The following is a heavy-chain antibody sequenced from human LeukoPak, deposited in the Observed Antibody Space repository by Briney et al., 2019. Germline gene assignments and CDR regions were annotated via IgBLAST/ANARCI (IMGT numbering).Heavy chain of an antibody. CDR2: INTNTGNP. CDR1: GYTLTSYA. CDR3: ASIDYYDSSGYYQFDY. D-gene: IGHD3-22*01. J-gene: IGHJ4*02. Sequence: GASVKVSCKASGYTLTSYAMNWVRQAPGQGLEWMGWINTNTGNPTYAQGFTGRFVFSLDTSVSTAYLQISSLKAEDTAVYYCASIDYYDSSGYYQFDYWGQGTLVTVSS. V-gene: IGHV7-4-1*02.